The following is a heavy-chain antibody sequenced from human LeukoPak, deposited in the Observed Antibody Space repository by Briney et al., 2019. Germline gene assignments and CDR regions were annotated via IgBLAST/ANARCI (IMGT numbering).Heavy chain of an antibody. Sequence: SETLSLTCTVSGYSISSGYYWSWIRQPPGKGLEWIGYIYYSGSTNYNPSLKSRVTISVDTSKNQFSLKLSSVTAADTAVYYCARLTGHDAFDIWGQGTMVTVSS. V-gene: IGHV4-61*01. CDR2: IYYSGST. D-gene: IGHD3-10*01. J-gene: IGHJ3*02. CDR1: GYSISSGYY. CDR3: ARLTGHDAFDI.